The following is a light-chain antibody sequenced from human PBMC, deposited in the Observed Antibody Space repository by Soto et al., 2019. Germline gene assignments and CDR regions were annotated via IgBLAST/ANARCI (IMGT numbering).Light chain of an antibody. Sequence: EIVLTQSPCTLSLSAGERATLSCRASQSVTNSYLAWYQQKPGQAPRLLMYGASRRATGIPDRFSGSGSGADFTLTISRLEPEDFAVYYCQQYGSSPATFGQGTRLEIK. CDR2: GAS. CDR3: QQYGSSPAT. J-gene: IGKJ5*01. CDR1: QSVTNSY. V-gene: IGKV3-20*01.